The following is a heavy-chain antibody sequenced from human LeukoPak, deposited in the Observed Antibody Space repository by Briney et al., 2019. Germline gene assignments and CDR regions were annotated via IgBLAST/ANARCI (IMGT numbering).Heavy chain of an antibody. CDR1: GGSFSGYY. CDR3: VRGSVTAYNDFDY. V-gene: IGHV4-34*01. Sequence: SETLSLTCAVYGGSFSGYYWSWIRQPPGKGLEWIGEINHSGSTNYNPSLKSRVTISVDTSKNQFSLKLSSVTAADTAVYYCVRGSVTAYNDFDYWGQGTLVTVSS. D-gene: IGHD2-21*02. CDR2: INHSGST. J-gene: IGHJ4*02.